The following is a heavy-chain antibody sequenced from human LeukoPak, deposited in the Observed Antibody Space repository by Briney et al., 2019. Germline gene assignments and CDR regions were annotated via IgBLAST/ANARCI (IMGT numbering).Heavy chain of an antibody. CDR2: VYYSGST. D-gene: IGHD3-10*01. J-gene: IGHJ3*02. CDR3: ARDRGMVREKMDAFDI. Sequence: PSETLSLTCTVSGGSISSYYWSWIRQPPGKGLEWIGYVYYSGSTNYNPSLKSRVTISVDTSKNQFSLKLSSVTAADTAVYYCARDRGMVREKMDAFDIWGQGTMVTVSS. V-gene: IGHV4-59*01. CDR1: GGSISSYY.